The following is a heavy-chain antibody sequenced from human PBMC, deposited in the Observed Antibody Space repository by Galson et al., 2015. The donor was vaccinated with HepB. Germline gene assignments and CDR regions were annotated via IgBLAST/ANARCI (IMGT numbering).Heavy chain of an antibody. D-gene: IGHD3-10*01. CDR1: GYTFTSYG. J-gene: IGHJ4*02. CDR3: ARDRGVFSWFGELGFDY. Sequence: SVKVSCQASGYTFTSYGISWVRQAPGQGLEWIGWISAYNGNTNYAQKLQGRVTMTTDTSTSTAYMELRSLRSDDTAVYYCARDRGVFSWFGELGFDYWGQGTLVTVSS. CDR2: ISAYNGNT. V-gene: IGHV1-18*01.